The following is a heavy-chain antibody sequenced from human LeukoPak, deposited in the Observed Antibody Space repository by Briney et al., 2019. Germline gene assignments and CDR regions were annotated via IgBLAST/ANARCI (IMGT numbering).Heavy chain of an antibody. V-gene: IGHV3-7*01. Sequence: GGSLRLSCAASGFTFSNYWMTWVRQAPGKGPEWVDNIKQDGSERNYVGSVKGRFTIARDNTESSLYLQMTSLRGEDTAVYYCASRAGKPGNTPWCFDYWGQGALVTVSS. J-gene: IGHJ4*02. D-gene: IGHD1-7*01. CDR3: ASRAGKPGNTPWCFDY. CDR2: IKQDGSER. CDR1: GFTFSNYW.